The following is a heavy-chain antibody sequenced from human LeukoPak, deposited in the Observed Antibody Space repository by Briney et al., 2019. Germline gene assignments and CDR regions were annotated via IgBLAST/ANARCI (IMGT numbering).Heavy chain of an antibody. CDR2: LSPSGST. CDR1: GGSLTISY. J-gene: IGHJ4*02. Sequence: ASETLSLTCNVSGGSLTISYWSWIRQPAGKGLEWIGRLSPSGSTNYNPSLKSRVTMSAETSKNQFSLKLNSVTAADTAVYYCARDPNSALWGQGTLVSVSS. CDR3: ARDPNSAL. V-gene: IGHV4-4*07. D-gene: IGHD4-23*01.